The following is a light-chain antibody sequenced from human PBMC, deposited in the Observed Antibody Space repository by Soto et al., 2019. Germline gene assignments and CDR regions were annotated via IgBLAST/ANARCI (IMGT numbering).Light chain of an antibody. Sequence: QSVLAQPASVSGSPGQSITICCTGTSSDAGSYNLVSWYQQHPGKAPKLMIYEGSKRPSGVSNRFSGSKSGNTASLTISGLQAEDEADYYCCSYAGSSTYVFGTGNKATVL. CDR2: EGS. V-gene: IGLV2-23*01. CDR1: SSDAGSYNL. CDR3: CSYAGSSTYV. J-gene: IGLJ1*01.